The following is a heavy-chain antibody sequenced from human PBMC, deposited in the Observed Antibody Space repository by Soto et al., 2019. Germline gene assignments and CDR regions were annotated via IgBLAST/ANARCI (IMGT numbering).Heavy chain of an antibody. CDR3: ARRRGSCSGGSCYGWDY. D-gene: IGHD2-15*01. J-gene: IGHJ4*02. V-gene: IGHV4-59*08. Sequence: SETLFLTCTVSGGSISNYYWSWIRQPPGKGLEWIAYISHSGSTKYNPSLTSRVTISVDTSKNQFSLKVTSVTAADTAVYYCARRRGSCSGGSCYGWDYWGQGILVTVSS. CDR1: GGSISNYY. CDR2: ISHSGST.